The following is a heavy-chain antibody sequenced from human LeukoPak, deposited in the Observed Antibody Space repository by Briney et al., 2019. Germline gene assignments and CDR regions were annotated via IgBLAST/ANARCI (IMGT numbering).Heavy chain of an antibody. Sequence: PGGTLRLSCAASGFTFSSYGMSWVRQAPGKGLEWVSAISGSGGSTYYADSVKGRFTVSRDNAKNSLYLQMNSLRAEDTAVYYCAGSDTIGYLPREWDYWYFDLWGRGTLVTVSS. V-gene: IGHV3-23*01. CDR1: GFTFSSYG. CDR2: ISGSGGST. J-gene: IGHJ2*01. D-gene: IGHD3-22*01. CDR3: AGSDTIGYLPREWDYWYFDL.